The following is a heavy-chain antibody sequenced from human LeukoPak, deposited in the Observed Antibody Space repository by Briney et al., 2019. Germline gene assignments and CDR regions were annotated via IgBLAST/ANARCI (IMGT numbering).Heavy chain of an antibody. D-gene: IGHD3-10*01. V-gene: IGHV3-23*01. CDR3: AKAGSGDYYFDY. CDR1: GFTSSSYA. Sequence: GGSLRLSCAASGFTSSSYAMSWVRQAPGKGLEWVSAISGSGGSTYYADSVKGRFTISRDNSKNTLYLQMNSLRAEDTAVYYCAKAGSGDYYFDYWGQGTLVTVSS. CDR2: ISGSGGST. J-gene: IGHJ4*02.